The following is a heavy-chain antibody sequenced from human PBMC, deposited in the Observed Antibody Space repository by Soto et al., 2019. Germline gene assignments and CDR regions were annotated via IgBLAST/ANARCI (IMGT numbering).Heavy chain of an antibody. CDR2: VYRTGGT. CDR1: GASVSSSTYY. D-gene: IGHD3-10*01. Sequence: PSETLSLTCTVSGASVSSSTYYWGWVRQPPGKGLEWIGSVYRTGGTYYSPSLKSRVAISVDPSKKHLSLNLESVTAADTAVYFCFHGRYGSFDYWGPGTLVTVS. CDR3: FHGRYGSFDY. V-gene: IGHV4-39*02. J-gene: IGHJ4*02.